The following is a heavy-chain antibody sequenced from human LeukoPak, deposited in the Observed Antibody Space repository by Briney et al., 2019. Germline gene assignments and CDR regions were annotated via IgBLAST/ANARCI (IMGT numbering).Heavy chain of an antibody. CDR3: ASCITIFGVPLYYFDY. CDR2: ISSSSSTI. CDR1: GFTFSSYS. V-gene: IGHV3-48*01. J-gene: IGHJ4*02. Sequence: PGGSLRLSCAASGFTFSSYSMNWVRQAPGKGLEWVSYISSSSSTIYYADSVKGRFTISRDNAKNSLYLQMNSLRAEDTAVYYFASCITIFGVPLYYFDYWGQGTMVTVSS. D-gene: IGHD3-3*01.